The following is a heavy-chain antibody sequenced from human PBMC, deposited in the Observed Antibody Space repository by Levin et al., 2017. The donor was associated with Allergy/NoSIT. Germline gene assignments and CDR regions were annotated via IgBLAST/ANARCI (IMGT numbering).Heavy chain of an antibody. J-gene: IGHJ5*02. D-gene: IGHD1-20*01. V-gene: IGHV3-23*01. CDR1: GFTFSTYG. CDR2: ISGSGTGT. CDR3: ARGGTSDKYAPYNYFDR. Sequence: TGGSLRLSCAASGFTFSTYGMNWVRQAPGKGLEWVSGISGSGTGTYYADSVKGRFTISRDNSKKTFYLQMNSLRAEDTAVYYCARGGTSDKYAPYNYFDRWGQGTLVTVSS.